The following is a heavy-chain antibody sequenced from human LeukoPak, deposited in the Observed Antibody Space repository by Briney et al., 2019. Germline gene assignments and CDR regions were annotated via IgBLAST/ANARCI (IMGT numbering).Heavy chain of an antibody. CDR3: VRGYSSSSGRAFDI. V-gene: IGHV3-74*01. J-gene: IGHJ3*02. D-gene: IGHD6-6*01. CDR2: ISTDGSST. Sequence: GGSLRLPCAASGFTFSSYWMHWVRQAPGKGLVWVSRISTDGSSTNSADSVKGRFTISRDNAKNTLYLQMNSLRAEDTAVYYCVRGYSSSSGRAFDIWGQGTMVTVSP. CDR1: GFTFSSYW.